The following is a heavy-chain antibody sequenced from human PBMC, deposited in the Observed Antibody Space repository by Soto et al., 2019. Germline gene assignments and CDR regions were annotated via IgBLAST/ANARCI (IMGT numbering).Heavy chain of an antibody. D-gene: IGHD3-22*01. Sequence: QVQLVESGGGVVQPGRSLRLSCAASGFIFSSYGMHWVRQAPGKGLEWVAVIWYDGSNKYYADSVKGRFTISRDNSQMTLYLQMNSLGAEDTAVYYCAREGVGSSGFNWYFDLWGRGTLVTVSS. J-gene: IGHJ2*01. CDR1: GFIFSSYG. CDR2: IWYDGSNK. CDR3: AREGVGSSGFNWYFDL. V-gene: IGHV3-33*01.